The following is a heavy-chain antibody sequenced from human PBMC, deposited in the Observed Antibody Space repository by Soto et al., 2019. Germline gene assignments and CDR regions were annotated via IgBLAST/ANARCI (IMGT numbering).Heavy chain of an antibody. CDR3: ARSYYYDSSGYTPTREIDY. V-gene: IGHV5-51*01. CDR1: GYSFTSYW. D-gene: IGHD3-22*01. Sequence: GESLKISCKGSGYSFTSYWIGWVRQMPGKGLEWMGIIYPGDSDTRYSPSFQGQVTISADKSISTAYLQWSSLKASDTAMYFCARSYYYDSSGYTPTREIDYWGQGTLVTVSS. J-gene: IGHJ4*02. CDR2: IYPGDSDT.